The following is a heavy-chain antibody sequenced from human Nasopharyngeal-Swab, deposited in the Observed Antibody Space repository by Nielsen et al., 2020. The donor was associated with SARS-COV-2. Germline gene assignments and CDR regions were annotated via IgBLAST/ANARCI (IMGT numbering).Heavy chain of an antibody. Sequence: ASVKVSCKASGYTFTNYAMNWLRQAPGQGLEWMGWINTNTGKPTYAPGFTGRFVFSLDISVTTTYLQISSLEAEDTAVYYCARAQGRYNWFDPWGQGTLVTVS. CDR2: INTNTGKP. CDR1: GYTFTNYA. D-gene: IGHD2-2*01. J-gene: IGHJ5*02. CDR3: ARAQGRYNWFDP. V-gene: IGHV7-4-1*02.